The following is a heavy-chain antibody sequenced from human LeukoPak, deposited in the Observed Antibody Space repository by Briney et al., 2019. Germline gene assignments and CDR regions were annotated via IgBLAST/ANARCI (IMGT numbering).Heavy chain of an antibody. V-gene: IGHV4-39*01. J-gene: IGHJ4*02. Sequence: SETLSLTCTVSGGSISSSSYYWGWIRHPPGKGLEWIGSIYYSGSTYYNPSLKSRVTISVDTSKNQFSLKLSSVTAADTAVYYCARHSVDYGGNSGGFDYWGQGTLVTVSS. D-gene: IGHD4-23*01. CDR3: ARHSVDYGGNSGGFDY. CDR2: IYYSGST. CDR1: GGSISSSSYY.